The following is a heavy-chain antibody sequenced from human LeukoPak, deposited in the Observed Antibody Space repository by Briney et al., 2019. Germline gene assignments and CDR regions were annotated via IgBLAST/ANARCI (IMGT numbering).Heavy chain of an antibody. D-gene: IGHD3-22*01. J-gene: IGHJ4*02. CDR2: ISSSSSHI. CDR1: GFTFSSYS. CDR3: ARELYDSGGYSSPIDY. Sequence: GGSLRLFCAASGFTFSSYSMNWVRQAPGKGLEGVSSISSSSSHIHSADSVKGRFTISRDNAKNSLYLQMNSLRAEDTAVYYCARELYDSGGYSSPIDYWGQGTLVTVSS. V-gene: IGHV3-21*01.